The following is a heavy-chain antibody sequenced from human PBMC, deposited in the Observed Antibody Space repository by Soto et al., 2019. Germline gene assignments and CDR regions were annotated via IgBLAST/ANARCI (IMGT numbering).Heavy chain of an antibody. V-gene: IGHV4-34*01. D-gene: IGHD6-13*01. CDR3: ARGPGYSSSWSFDY. J-gene: IGHJ4*02. CDR2: INHSGST. Sequence: PSETLSLTCAVYGGSFSGYYWSWIRQPPGKGLEWIGEINHSGSTNYNPSLKSRVTISVDTSKNQFSLKLSSVTAADTAVYYCARGPGYSSSWSFDYWGQGTLVTVSS. CDR1: GGSFSGYY.